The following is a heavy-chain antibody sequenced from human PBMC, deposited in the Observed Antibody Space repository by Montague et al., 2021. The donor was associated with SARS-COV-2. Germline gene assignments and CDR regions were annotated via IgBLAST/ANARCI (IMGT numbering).Heavy chain of an antibody. CDR3: ARAHSGSYSVGGDAFDL. CDR1: GFTFNKYS. D-gene: IGHD5/OR15-5a*01. Sequence: SRRLSLSASGFTFNKYSMNWVRQAPGKGLEWVSSISTSSLYIYYTDSVKGRFTVARANAKNSVFLEMNSLRVEDTAVYYCARAHSGSYSVGGDAFDLWGRGTRVTVSS. V-gene: IGHV3-21*01. CDR2: ISTSSLYI. J-gene: IGHJ3*01.